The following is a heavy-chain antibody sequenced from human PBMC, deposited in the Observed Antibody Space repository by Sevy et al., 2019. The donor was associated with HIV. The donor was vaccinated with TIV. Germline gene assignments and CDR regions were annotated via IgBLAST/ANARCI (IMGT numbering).Heavy chain of an antibody. D-gene: IGHD3-10*01. CDR1: GYTFTSYG. Sequence: ASVKVSCKASGYTFTSYGISWVRQAPGQGLEWMGWISAYNGNTNYAQKLQGRVTMTTDTSTSTAYMGLRSLRSDDTAVYYCARVRGVRGVIPYYFDYWGQGTLVTVSS. CDR3: ARVRGVRGVIPYYFDY. V-gene: IGHV1-18*04. CDR2: ISAYNGNT. J-gene: IGHJ4*02.